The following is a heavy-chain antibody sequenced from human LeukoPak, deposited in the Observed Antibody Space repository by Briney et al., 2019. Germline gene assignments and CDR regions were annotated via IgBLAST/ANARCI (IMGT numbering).Heavy chain of an antibody. J-gene: IGHJ4*02. V-gene: IGHV3-48*02. Sequence: QAGGSLRLSCAASGFIFSSYAMNWVRQAPGKGLEWVSYISRTYSIFYSDSVRGRFTVSRDNAKNSLYLQMNSLRDEDTAVYYCARDHNWGFDYWGQGNLVAVSS. CDR1: GFIFSSYA. CDR3: ARDHNWGFDY. CDR2: ISRTYSI. D-gene: IGHD7-27*01.